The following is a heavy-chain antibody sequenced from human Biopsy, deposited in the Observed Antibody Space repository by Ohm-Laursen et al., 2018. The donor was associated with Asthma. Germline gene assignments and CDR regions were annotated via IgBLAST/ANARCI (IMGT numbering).Heavy chain of an antibody. V-gene: IGHV1-69*13. CDR3: AKARCYYYYCDMEV. Sequence: SLKVSCKASGGTFNNYAINWVRKAPGQGLAWMGGISAIFGSTAYAQKFQGRVTITADVFTSTVYMELSGLRSEDTAVLYCAKARCYYYYCDMEVWGPGTAITVSS. CDR1: GGTFNNYA. J-gene: IGHJ6*02. CDR2: ISAIFGST.